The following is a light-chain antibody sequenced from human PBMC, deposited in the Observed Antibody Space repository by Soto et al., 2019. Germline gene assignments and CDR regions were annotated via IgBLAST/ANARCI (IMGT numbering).Light chain of an antibody. V-gene: IGKV3-20*01. J-gene: IGKJ1*01. CDR2: GAS. CDR3: QQYGSSSWT. Sequence: EIVLTQSPGTLSLSPGERATLSCRASQSVSSSYLAWYQHKPGQAPRLLIYGASSRATGIPDRFSGSGSGTDFTLTISRLEPEDFAVYDCQQYGSSSWTFGQGTKV. CDR1: QSVSSSY.